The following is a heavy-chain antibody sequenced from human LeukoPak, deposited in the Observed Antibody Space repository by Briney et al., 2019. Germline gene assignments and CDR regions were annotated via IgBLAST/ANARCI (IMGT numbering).Heavy chain of an antibody. Sequence: SETLTLTCTVSGGSISSYYWSWIRQPPGKGLEWIGYIYDSGSTNYNPSLKSRVTISLDTSKNHFSLILTSVTAADTAVYYCARELLWFGAQYDGFDIWGQGTMVTVSS. CDR1: GGSISSYY. V-gene: IGHV4-4*08. J-gene: IGHJ3*02. CDR2: IYDSGST. D-gene: IGHD3-10*01. CDR3: ARELLWFGAQYDGFDI.